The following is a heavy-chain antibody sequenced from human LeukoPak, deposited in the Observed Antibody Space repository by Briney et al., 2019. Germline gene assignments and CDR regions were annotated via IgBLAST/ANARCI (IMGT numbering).Heavy chain of an antibody. CDR3: AKSPYVGDHGGPSA. J-gene: IGHJ5*02. CDR1: GFTFSSYA. V-gene: IGHV3-23*01. Sequence: QAGGSLRLSCAASGFTFSSYAMSWVRQAPGEGLEWVSAISGGGGNTYYADSVKGRFTISKNTLFLQINSLRAEDTAVYYCAKSPYVGDHGGPSAWGQGTLVTVSS. CDR2: ISGGGGNT. D-gene: IGHD4-23*01.